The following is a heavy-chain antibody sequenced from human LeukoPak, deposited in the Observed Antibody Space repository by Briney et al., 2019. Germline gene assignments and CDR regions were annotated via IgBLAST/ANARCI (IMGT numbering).Heavy chain of an antibody. CDR1: GGSISSYY. J-gene: IGHJ2*01. CDR3: ARHQGVGTSWYFDL. D-gene: IGHD4-23*01. CDR2: IYTSGST. Sequence: SETLSLTCTVSGGSISSYYWSWIRQPAGRGLEWIGHIYTSGSTTYNPSLKSRLTMSVDTSKNQFSLKLSSVTAADTAVYYCARHQGVGTSWYFDLWGRGTLVTVSS. V-gene: IGHV4-4*07.